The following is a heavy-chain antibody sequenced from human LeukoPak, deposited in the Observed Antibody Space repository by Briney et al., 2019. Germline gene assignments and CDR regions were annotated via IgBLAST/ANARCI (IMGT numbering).Heavy chain of an antibody. CDR3: ARDLRDYGDYVGGTFDC. CDR1: GFTFSSYS. Sequence: GGSLRLSCAASGFTFSSYSMNWVRQAPGKGLEWVSSISSSSSYIYYADSVKGRFTISRDNAKNSLYLQMNSLRAEDTAVYYCARDLRDYGDYVGGTFDCWGQGTLVTVSS. CDR2: ISSSSSYI. V-gene: IGHV3-21*01. J-gene: IGHJ4*02. D-gene: IGHD4-17*01.